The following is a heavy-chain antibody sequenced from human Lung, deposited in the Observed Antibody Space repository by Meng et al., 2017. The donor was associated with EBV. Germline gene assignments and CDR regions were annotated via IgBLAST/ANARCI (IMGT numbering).Heavy chain of an antibody. D-gene: IGHD5-18*01. CDR2: INHSGST. CDR1: GGSIIIGNW. J-gene: IGHJ4*02. CDR3: ARAVDTGYFDY. Sequence: QVQLQQWGAGLLKPSGTLSLTGAVSGGSIIIGNWWSWVRQSPGKGLEWIGEINHSGSTNYNPSLKSRVTISVDTSKNQFSLKLSSVTAADTAVYYCARAVDTGYFDYWGQGTLVTVSS. V-gene: IGHV4-4*02.